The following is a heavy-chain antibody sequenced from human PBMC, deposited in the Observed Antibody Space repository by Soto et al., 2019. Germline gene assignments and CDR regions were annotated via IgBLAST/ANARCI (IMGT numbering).Heavy chain of an antibody. CDR3: ARDFRPGYCGGDCYSFRPPMDV. J-gene: IGHJ6*02. D-gene: IGHD2-21*02. V-gene: IGHV4-31*03. CDR1: GGSISSGGYY. Sequence: KPSETLSLTCTVSGGSISSGGYYWSWIRQHPGKGLEWIGYIYYSGSTYYNPSLKSRVTISVDTSKNQFSLKLGSVTAADTAVYYCARDFRPGYCGGDCYSFRPPMDVWGQGTTVTVSS. CDR2: IYYSGST.